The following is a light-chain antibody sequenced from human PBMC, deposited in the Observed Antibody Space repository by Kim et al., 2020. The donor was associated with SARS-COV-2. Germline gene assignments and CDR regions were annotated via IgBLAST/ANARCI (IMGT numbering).Light chain of an antibody. J-gene: IGKJ2*01. V-gene: IGKV1-5*03. CDR1: QSISSW. CDR2: MAS. CDR3: QEYYSYPMYT. Sequence: ASVGDRVTMTCRASQSISSWLAWYQQKPGKAPNLLIYMASTLQSGVPSRFSGSGSGTEFTLTISSLQPDDLATYYCQEYYSYPMYTFGQGTKLEI.